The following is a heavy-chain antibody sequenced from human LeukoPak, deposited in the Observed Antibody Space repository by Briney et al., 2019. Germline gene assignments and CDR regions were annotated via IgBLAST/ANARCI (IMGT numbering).Heavy chain of an antibody. Sequence: SVKVSCKASGGTFSSYAISWVRQAPGQGLEWMGGIIPIFGTANYAQEFQGRVTITADESTSTAYMELSSLRSEDTAVYYCARRARLNVDTAMADTFDIWGQGTMVTVSS. D-gene: IGHD5-18*01. V-gene: IGHV1-69*13. CDR3: ARRARLNVDTAMADTFDI. CDR2: IIPIFGTA. CDR1: GGTFSSYA. J-gene: IGHJ3*02.